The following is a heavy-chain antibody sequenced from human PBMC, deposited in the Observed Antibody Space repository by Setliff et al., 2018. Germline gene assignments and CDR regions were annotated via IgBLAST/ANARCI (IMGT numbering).Heavy chain of an antibody. CDR3: ARESATIGEFPLYYFDK. J-gene: IGHJ4*02. V-gene: IGHV4-4*07. CDR1: GASINSHY. Sequence: SETLSLTCTVSGASINSHYWSWIRQPAGKTLEWIGQVYVGGNTYYNPSFESRVSISVDRSNNQFSLRLSSVTAADAAVYFCARESATIGEFPLYYFDKWGQGIPVTVSS. CDR2: VYVGGNT. D-gene: IGHD3-10*01.